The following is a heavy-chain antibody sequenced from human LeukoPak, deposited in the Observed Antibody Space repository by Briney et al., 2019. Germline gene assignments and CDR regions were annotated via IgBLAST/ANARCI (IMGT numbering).Heavy chain of an antibody. CDR1: GYTFTSYA. V-gene: IGHV1-3*03. Sequence: ASVKVSCKASGYTFTSYAMHWVRQAPGQRLEWMGWINAGNGNTKYSQEFQGRVTITRDTSASTAYMELSSLRSEDMAVYYCARGSPLLWFGEFSSGFDYWGQGTLVTVSS. CDR2: INAGNGNT. CDR3: ARGSPLLWFGEFSSGFDY. D-gene: IGHD3-10*01. J-gene: IGHJ4*02.